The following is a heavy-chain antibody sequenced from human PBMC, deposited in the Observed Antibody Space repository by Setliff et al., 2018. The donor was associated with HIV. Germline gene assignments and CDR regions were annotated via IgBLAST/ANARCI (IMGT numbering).Heavy chain of an antibody. J-gene: IGHJ5*02. CDR1: GDSIISVGYY. V-gene: IGHV4-31*03. Sequence: SETLSLTCTVSGDSIISVGYYWSWIRQHPGKGLEWIGYIYYSGSTYYNPSLKSRVTISVDTSKKQFSLRLSSVTAADTAIYYCARAGDCTEASCPKARFDPWGPGILVTVSS. CDR3: ARAGDCTEASCPKARFDP. CDR2: IYYSGST. D-gene: IGHD2-8*02.